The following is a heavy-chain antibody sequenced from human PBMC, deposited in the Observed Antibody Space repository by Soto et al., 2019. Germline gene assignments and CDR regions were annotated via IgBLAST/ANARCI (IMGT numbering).Heavy chain of an antibody. CDR3: ARDLGVTMFGVVIRSYYYGMDV. D-gene: IGHD3-3*01. V-gene: IGHV1-18*04. J-gene: IGHJ6*02. Sequence: ASVKVSCKASGYTFTSYGISWVRQAPGQGLEWMGWISAYNGNTNYAQKLQGRVTMTTDTSTSTAYMELRSLRSDDTAVYYCARDLGVTMFGVVIRSYYYGMDVWGQGTTVTVSS. CDR1: GYTFTSYG. CDR2: ISAYNGNT.